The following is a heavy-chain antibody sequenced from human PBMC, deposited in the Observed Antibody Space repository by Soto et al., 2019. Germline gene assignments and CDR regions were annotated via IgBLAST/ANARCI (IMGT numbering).Heavy chain of an antibody. Sequence: SVKVSCKASGGTFSSYAISWVRQAPGQGLEWMGGIIPIFGTANYAQKFQGRVTITADKSTSTAYMELSSLRSEDTAVYYCARAIGYCSGGSCYSGWFDPWGQGTLVTVS. J-gene: IGHJ5*02. CDR2: IIPIFGTA. V-gene: IGHV1-69*06. CDR1: GGTFSSYA. CDR3: ARAIGYCSGGSCYSGWFDP. D-gene: IGHD2-15*01.